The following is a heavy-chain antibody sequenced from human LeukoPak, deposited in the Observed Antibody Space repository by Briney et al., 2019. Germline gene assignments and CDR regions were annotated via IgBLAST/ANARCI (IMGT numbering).Heavy chain of an antibody. CDR1: GYSFTSYW. J-gene: IGHJ4*02. Sequence: GESLKISCKGSGYSFTSYWIGWVRQMPGKGLEWMGIIYPGDSDTRYSPSFQGQVTISADKSISTAYLQWSSLKASDTAMYYCARLGHSGHYYDSSGYYLPLGYWGQGTLVTVSS. V-gene: IGHV5-51*01. CDR2: IYPGDSDT. CDR3: ARLGHSGHYYDSSGYYLPLGY. D-gene: IGHD3-22*01.